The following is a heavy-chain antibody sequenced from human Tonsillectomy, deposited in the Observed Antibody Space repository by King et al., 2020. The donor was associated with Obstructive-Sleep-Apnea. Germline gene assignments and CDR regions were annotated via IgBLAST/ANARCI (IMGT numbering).Heavy chain of an antibody. D-gene: IGHD1-26*01. CDR1: GFSFGDYA. V-gene: IGHV3-49*03. Sequence: VQLVESGGGLVQPGRSLRLSCTASGFSFGDYAMSWFRQAPGKGLEWVGFIGSKGYAGTTEYAASVKGRFTISRDDSKSIAYLQLNSLKTEDTAVYYCTRARRWESDSNWFDPWGQGSLVTVSS. CDR3: TRARRWESDSNWFDP. CDR2: IGSKGYAGTT. J-gene: IGHJ5*02.